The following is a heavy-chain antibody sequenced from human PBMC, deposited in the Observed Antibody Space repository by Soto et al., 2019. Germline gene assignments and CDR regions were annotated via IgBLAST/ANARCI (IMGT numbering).Heavy chain of an antibody. CDR1: GYTFTSYG. Sequence: QVQLVQSGAEVKKPGASVKVSCKASGYTFTSYGISWVRQAPGQGLEWMGWISAYNGNTKYAQKLQGRVTMTTDTSTSTAYMEXXSXXXXDTXXXXXXXXXXXXXXXXXGQGSLVTVSS. CDR2: ISAYNGNT. J-gene: IGHJ4*02. CDR3: XXXXXXXXXXX. V-gene: IGHV1-18*01.